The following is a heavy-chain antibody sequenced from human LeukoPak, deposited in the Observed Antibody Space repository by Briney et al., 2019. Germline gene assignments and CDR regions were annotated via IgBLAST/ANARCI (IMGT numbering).Heavy chain of an antibody. CDR3: TRVSLEAGFNWFDP. Sequence: SQTLSLTCAISGDSVFSNGAAWNWIRQSPSRGLEWLGRTYYRSKWYNDYAVTVQSRITINPDTSKNQFSLQLNSVTPEDTAVYYCTRVSLEAGFNWFDPWGQGTLVTVSS. J-gene: IGHJ5*02. CDR2: TYYRSKWYN. D-gene: IGHD6-19*01. V-gene: IGHV6-1*01. CDR1: GDSVFSNGAA.